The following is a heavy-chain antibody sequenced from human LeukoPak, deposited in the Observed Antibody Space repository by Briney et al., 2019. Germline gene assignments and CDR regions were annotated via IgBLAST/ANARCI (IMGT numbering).Heavy chain of an antibody. CDR1: GFTFTSSA. CDR2: IVVGSGNT. V-gene: IGHV1-58*01. CDR3: AADPYDYGDYVLGY. Sequence: SVKVSCQASGFTFTSSAVQWVRQARGQRREWIGWIVVGSGNTNYAQKFQERITITRDMSTSTAYMELSSLRSEDTAVYCCAADPYDYGDYVLGYWGQGTLVTVSS. D-gene: IGHD4-17*01. J-gene: IGHJ4*02.